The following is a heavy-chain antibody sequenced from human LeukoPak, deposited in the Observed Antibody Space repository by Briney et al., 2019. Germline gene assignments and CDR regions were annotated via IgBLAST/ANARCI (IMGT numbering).Heavy chain of an antibody. Sequence: GGSLSLSCASSGFTVSSNYMSWVRQAPGKGLDWVSVIYSGGNTYYADSVKGRFTISRDNSKNTLYLQMNSLRAEDTAVYYCARESGYSSGWYEGYFDYWGQGTLVTVSS. D-gene: IGHD6-19*01. J-gene: IGHJ4*02. CDR3: ARESGYSSGWYEGYFDY. V-gene: IGHV3-53*01. CDR2: IYSGGNT. CDR1: GFTVSSNY.